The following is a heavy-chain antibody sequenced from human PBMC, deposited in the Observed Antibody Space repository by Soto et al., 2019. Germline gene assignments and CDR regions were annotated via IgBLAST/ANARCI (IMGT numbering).Heavy chain of an antibody. CDR3: ARTPTYYDFWSGTYFDY. CDR1: GGSISSSNW. J-gene: IGHJ4*02. V-gene: IGHV4-4*02. D-gene: IGHD3-3*01. CDR2: IYHSGST. Sequence: SETLSLTCAVSGGSISSSNWWSWVRQPPGKGLEWIGEIYHSGSTNYNPSLKSRVTISVDKSKNQFSLKLSSVTAADTAVYYCARTPTYYDFWSGTYFDYWGQGTLVTVSS.